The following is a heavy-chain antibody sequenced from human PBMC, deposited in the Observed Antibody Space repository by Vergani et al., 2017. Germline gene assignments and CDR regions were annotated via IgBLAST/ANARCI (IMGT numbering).Heavy chain of an antibody. CDR2: INHSGST. D-gene: IGHD7-27*01. V-gene: IGHV4-34*01. J-gene: IGHJ4*02. CDR1: GGSFSGYY. Sequence: QVQLQQWGAGLLKPSETLSLTCAVYGGSFSGYYWSWIRQPPGKGLEWIGEINHSGSTNYNPSLKSRVTISVDTSKNQFSLKLSSVTAADTAVYYCARGPAGAEFDYWGQGTLVTVSS. CDR3: ARGPAGAEFDY.